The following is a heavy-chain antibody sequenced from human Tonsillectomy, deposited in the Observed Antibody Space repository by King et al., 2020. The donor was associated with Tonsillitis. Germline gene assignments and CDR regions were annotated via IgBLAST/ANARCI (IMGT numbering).Heavy chain of an antibody. V-gene: IGHV3-33*08. CDR2: IWYVGSNK. CDR1: GFTFSIYG. J-gene: IGHJ4*02. D-gene: IGHD1-26*01. CDR3: AGGSKWELFSPIDY. Sequence: VQLVESGGGVVQPGRSLRLSCAASGFTFSIYGMNWVRQAPGRGLEWLAVIWYVGSNKYYADSVKGRCTISRDNSKNTLYLHMNSLRAEDTAVYYCAGGSKWELFSPIDYWGQGTLVTVSS.